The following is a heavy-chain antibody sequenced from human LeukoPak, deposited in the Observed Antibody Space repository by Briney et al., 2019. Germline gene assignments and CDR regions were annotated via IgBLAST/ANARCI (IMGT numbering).Heavy chain of an antibody. J-gene: IGHJ4*02. CDR2: INPSGGST. CDR1: GYTFSSYY. Sequence: ASVTVSFKSSGYTFSSYYMHWVRQAPAQGLEWMGVINPSGGSTSYAQRFQGRVTMTRDTSTSTFYMELSSLRSEDTAVYYCARHSLPGTTPFDYWGQGTLVTVSS. V-gene: IGHV1-46*01. D-gene: IGHD1-1*01. CDR3: ARHSLPGTTPFDY.